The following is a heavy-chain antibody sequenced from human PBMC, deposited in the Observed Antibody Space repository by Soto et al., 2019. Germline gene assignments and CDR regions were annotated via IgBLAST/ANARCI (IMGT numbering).Heavy chain of an antibody. V-gene: IGHV1-18*01. J-gene: IGHJ5*01. Sequence: QVQLVQSGAEVKKPGASVKVSCKASGYTFTSYGISWVRQAPGQGLEWMGWISAYNGNTNYAQKLQGRVTMTKDTTTRTTYVELGNLRSGDTALYDCAGVVCYSGCYGGWFDSWGQGTLVTVSS. CDR2: ISAYNGNT. CDR3: AGVVCYSGCYGGWFDS. CDR1: GYTFTSYG. D-gene: IGHD6-19*01.